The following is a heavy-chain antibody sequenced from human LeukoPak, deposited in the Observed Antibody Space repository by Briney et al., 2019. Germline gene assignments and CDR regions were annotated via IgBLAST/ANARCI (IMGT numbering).Heavy chain of an antibody. Sequence: ASVKVSCKASGYTFTGYYMHWVRQAPGQGLEWMGWINPNSGGTNYAQKFQGRVTMTRDTSISTAYMELSRLRSDDTAVYYCARRGNDYGDYGILYYYYYMDVWGKGTTVTVSS. V-gene: IGHV1-2*02. D-gene: IGHD4-17*01. CDR1: GYTFTGYY. CDR2: INPNSGGT. CDR3: ARRGNDYGDYGILYYYYYMDV. J-gene: IGHJ6*03.